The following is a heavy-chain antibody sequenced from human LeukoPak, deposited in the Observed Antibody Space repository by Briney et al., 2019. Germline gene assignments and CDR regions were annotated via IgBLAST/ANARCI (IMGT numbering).Heavy chain of an antibody. CDR2: INHGGST. CDR1: GGSFSGYY. CDR3: ARGLLYYDILTGYYRTNWFDP. Sequence: SETLSLTCAVYGGSFSGYYWSWIRQPPGKGLEWIGEINHGGSTNYNPSLKSRVTISVDTSKNQFSLKLSSVTAADTAVYYCARGLLYYDILTGYYRTNWFDPWGQGTLVTVSS. J-gene: IGHJ5*02. V-gene: IGHV4-34*01. D-gene: IGHD3-9*01.